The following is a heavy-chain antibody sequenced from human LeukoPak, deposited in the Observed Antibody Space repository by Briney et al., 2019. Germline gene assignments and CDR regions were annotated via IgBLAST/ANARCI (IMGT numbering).Heavy chain of an antibody. V-gene: IGHV3-21*01. CDR1: GFTFSSYS. D-gene: IGHD3-10*01. CDR2: ISRSTSYI. J-gene: IGHJ2*01. Sequence: PGGSLRLSCAASGFTFSSYSLNWVRQAPGKGLEWVSSISRSTSYIYYADSVKGRFTISRDNAKNSLYLQMNSLRAEDTAVYYCARENYYTSGSYSYWYFDLWGRGTLVTVSS. CDR3: ARENYYTSGSYSYWYFDL.